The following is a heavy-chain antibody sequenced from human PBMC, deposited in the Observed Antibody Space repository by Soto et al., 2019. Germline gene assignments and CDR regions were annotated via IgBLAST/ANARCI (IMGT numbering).Heavy chain of an antibody. CDR2: INDNGGTT. J-gene: IGHJ4*02. CDR3: ATKRGYYDSGGTLDY. CDR1: GYSFSSYA. Sequence: GSLSLSCAASGYSFSSYAMSWVRQAPGKGLEWVSFINDNGGTTYYADFVKGRFTVSRDNSKNTLYLQMNSLTVEDTAVYYCATKRGYYDSGGTLDYWGQGTLVTVSS. D-gene: IGHD3-22*01. V-gene: IGHV3-23*01.